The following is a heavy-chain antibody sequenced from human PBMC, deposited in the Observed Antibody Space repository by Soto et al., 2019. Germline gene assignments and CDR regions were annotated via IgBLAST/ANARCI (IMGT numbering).Heavy chain of an antibody. V-gene: IGHV4-31*03. Sequence: QVQLQESGPGLVKPSQTLSLTCTVSGGSIRSGGYYWSWIRQDPGKGLEWIGYIYYSGSTYYNPSLKSRVTISVDTSKNQFSLKLSSVTAADTAVYYCARDDYGDYASDYWGQGTLVTVSS. J-gene: IGHJ4*02. CDR3: ARDDYGDYASDY. D-gene: IGHD4-17*01. CDR1: GGSIRSGGYY. CDR2: IYYSGST.